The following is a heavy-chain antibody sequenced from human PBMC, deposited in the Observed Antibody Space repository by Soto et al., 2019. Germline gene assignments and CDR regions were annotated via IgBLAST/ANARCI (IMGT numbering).Heavy chain of an antibody. CDR2: ISDSGSLT. V-gene: IGHV3-11*01. CDR1: GFTFSAYY. CDR3: ARALVLGVGALSQ. J-gene: IGHJ4*02. Sequence: QVQLVESGGGLVKPEGSLRLSCAASGFTFSAYYMSWIRQAPGKGLEWVSYISDSGSLTQYGDSVKGRFTITRDNAKASLYLQMDSLRAEDTAIYYCARALVLGVGALSQWGQGTLVTVSS. D-gene: IGHD1-26*01.